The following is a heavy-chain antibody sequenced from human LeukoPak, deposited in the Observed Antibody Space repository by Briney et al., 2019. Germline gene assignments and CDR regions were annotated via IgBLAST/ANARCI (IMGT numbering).Heavy chain of an antibody. D-gene: IGHD3-22*01. J-gene: IGHJ4*02. CDR1: GYTFTGYY. CDR2: INPNSGGT. CDR3: ARGAGYYYDSSGPRY. V-gene: IGHV1-2*02. Sequence: ASVKVSCKASGYTFTGYYMHWVRQAPGQGLEWMGWINPNSGGTNYAQKFQGRVTMTRDTSISTAYMELSRLRSDDTAVYYCARGAGYYYDSSGPRYWGRGTLVTVSS.